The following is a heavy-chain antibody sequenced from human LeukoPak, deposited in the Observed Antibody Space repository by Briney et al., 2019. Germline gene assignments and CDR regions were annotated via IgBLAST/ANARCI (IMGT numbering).Heavy chain of an antibody. J-gene: IGHJ6*02. CDR3: ARGGPDGMDV. CDR1: GFMLSSFE. V-gene: IGHV3-48*03. Sequence: WGSLTLSCAAAGFMLSSFEINWVGHAPAKGLEWLSYISTTGSTIYYADSVKGRFTISRDNAKKSLHLQMNSLRAEDTAVYYCARGGPDGMDVWGQGTTVSASS. CDR2: ISTTGSTI. D-gene: IGHD1-26*01.